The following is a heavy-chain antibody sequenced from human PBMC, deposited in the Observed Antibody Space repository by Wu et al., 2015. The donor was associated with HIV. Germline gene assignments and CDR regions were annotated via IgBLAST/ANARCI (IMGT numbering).Heavy chain of an antibody. CDR3: ARDPTTYYFDS. D-gene: IGHD2/OR15-2a*01. Sequence: QVQLVQSGTEVKKPGASVKVSCKASGFSFSSYGFSWVRQAPGQGLEWMAWISTYKGITNYAQNLQGRVTLSIDTSTSTAYMELRSLRSDDTAMYYCARDPTTYYFDSWGQGTLVTVSS. V-gene: IGHV1-18*01. J-gene: IGHJ4*02. CDR1: GFSFSSYG. CDR2: ISTYKGIT.